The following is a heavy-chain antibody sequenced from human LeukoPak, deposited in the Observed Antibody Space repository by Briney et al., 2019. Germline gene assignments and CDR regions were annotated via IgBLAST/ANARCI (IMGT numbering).Heavy chain of an antibody. CDR2: IIPIFGTA. Sequence: ASVKVSCKASGGTFSSYAISWVRQAPGQGLEWMGGIIPIFGTANYAQKFQGRVTITADESTSTAYMELSSLRSEDTAVYYRARDPGASVVAATHWFDPWGQGTLVTVSS. J-gene: IGHJ5*02. CDR1: GGTFSSYA. D-gene: IGHD2-15*01. CDR3: ARDPGASVVAATHWFDP. V-gene: IGHV1-69*13.